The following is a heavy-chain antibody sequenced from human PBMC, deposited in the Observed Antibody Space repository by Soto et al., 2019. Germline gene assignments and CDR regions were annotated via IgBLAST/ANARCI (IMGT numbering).Heavy chain of an antibody. J-gene: IGHJ6*02. D-gene: IGHD5-12*01. CDR1: CGSISSDY. Sequence: PSETLSLTCTVSCGSISSDYWSWIRQPPGKGLEWIGYIYYSGSTNYNPSLKSRVTISVDTSKNQFSLKLSSVTAADTAVYYCARDLEMATITGYYYYGMYVWGQGTTVTVSS. V-gene: IGHV4-59*01. CDR3: ARDLEMATITGYYYYGMYV. CDR2: IYYSGST.